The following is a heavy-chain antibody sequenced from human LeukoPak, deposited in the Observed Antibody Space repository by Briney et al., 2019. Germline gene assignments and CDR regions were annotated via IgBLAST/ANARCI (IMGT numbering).Heavy chain of an antibody. CDR2: IDPSDSYT. CDR3: ARQAGSYRDLDY. V-gene: IGHV5-10-1*01. J-gene: IGHJ4*02. D-gene: IGHD1-26*01. Sequence: HGESLRISCKGSGYSFTTHWISWVRQVPGKGLEWMGKIDPSDSYTKYSPSFQGHVTISADKSISTAYLQWSSLKASDTAMYYCARQAGSYRDLDYWGQGTLVTVSS. CDR1: GYSFTTHW.